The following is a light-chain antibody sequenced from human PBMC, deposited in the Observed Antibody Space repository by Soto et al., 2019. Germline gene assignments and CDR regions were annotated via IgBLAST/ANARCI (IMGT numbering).Light chain of an antibody. V-gene: IGKV1-5*01. J-gene: IGKJ1*01. CDR3: QQYINYST. CDR1: QSISTS. CDR2: GAS. Sequence: DIHMTQSPSTLPASVGYRFTITCRASQSISTSLAWYQQKPGKAPNLLISGASTLEDGVPSTLRGSGSGTEFTLTITSLQTDDFATYYCQQYINYSTFGQGTKVDIK.